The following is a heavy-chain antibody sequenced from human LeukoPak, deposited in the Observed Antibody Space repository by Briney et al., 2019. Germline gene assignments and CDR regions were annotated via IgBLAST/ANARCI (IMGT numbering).Heavy chain of an antibody. V-gene: IGHV4-4*07. CDR3: ARVVAAQGYYYYYMDV. D-gene: IGHD6-13*01. CDR2: IYTSGST. Sequence: SETLSLTCTVSVGSISSYYWSWIRQPAGKGLEWIGRIYTSGSTNYNPSLKSRVTMSVDTSKNQFSLKLSSVTAADTAVYYCARVVAAQGYYYYYMDVWGKGTTVTVSS. CDR1: VGSISSYY. J-gene: IGHJ6*03.